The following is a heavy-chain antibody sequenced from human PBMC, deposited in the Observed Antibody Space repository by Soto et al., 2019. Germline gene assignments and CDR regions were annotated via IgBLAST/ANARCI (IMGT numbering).Heavy chain of an antibody. J-gene: IGHJ4*02. CDR2: INHSGST. D-gene: IGHD2-15*01. CDR1: GVSFSGYY. Sequence: SETLSLTCAVYGVSFSGYYWSWIRQPPGKGLEWIGEINHSGSTNYNPSLKSRVTISVDTSKNQFSLKLSSVTAADTAVYYCARKGGYFGYWGQGTLVTVSS. CDR3: ARKGGYFGY. V-gene: IGHV4-34*01.